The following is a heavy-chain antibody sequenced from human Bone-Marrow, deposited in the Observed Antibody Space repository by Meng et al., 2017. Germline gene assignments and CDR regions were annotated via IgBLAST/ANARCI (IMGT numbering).Heavy chain of an antibody. D-gene: IGHD1-26*01. Sequence: LSLTCAASGFTFSSYAMSWVRQAPGKGLEWVSAISGSGGSTYYADSVKGRFTISRDNSKNTLYLQMNSLRAEDTAVYYCAKRKSGSYFPFDYWGQGPLVNVSS. CDR1: GFTFSSYA. J-gene: IGHJ4*02. CDR3: AKRKSGSYFPFDY. CDR2: ISGSGGST. V-gene: IGHV3-23*01.